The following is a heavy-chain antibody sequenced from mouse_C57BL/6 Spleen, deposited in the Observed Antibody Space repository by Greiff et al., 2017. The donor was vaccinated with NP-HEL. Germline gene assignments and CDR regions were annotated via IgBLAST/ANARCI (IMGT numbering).Heavy chain of an antibody. CDR3: ARSLIYYYGSLYYFDY. J-gene: IGHJ2*01. CDR2: INPYNGGT. CDR1: GYTFTDYY. Sequence: EVQLQQSGPVLVKPGASVKMSCKASGYTFTDYYMNWVKQSHGKSLEWIGVINPYNGGTSYNQKFKGKATLTVDKSSSTAYMELNSLTSEDSAVYYCARSLIYYYGSLYYFDYWGQGTTLTVSS. D-gene: IGHD1-1*01. V-gene: IGHV1-19*01.